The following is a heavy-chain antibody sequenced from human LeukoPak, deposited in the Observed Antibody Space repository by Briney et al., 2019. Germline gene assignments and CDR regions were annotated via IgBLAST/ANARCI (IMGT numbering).Heavy chain of an antibody. CDR3: ARGGSGWTYFDY. CDR1: GFSFKNYP. D-gene: IGHD6-19*01. V-gene: IGHV3-30*04. Sequence: GGSLRLSCAASGFSFKNYPIHWVRQAPGKGLEWVAVISSDGGYKYYADSVKGRFTISRDNSEHTLELQMNSLRAEDTAVYYCARGGSGWTYFDYWGQGTLVTVSS. CDR2: ISSDGGYK. J-gene: IGHJ4*02.